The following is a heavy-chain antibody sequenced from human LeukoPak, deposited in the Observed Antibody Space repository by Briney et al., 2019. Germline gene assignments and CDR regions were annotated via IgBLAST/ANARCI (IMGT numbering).Heavy chain of an antibody. Sequence: SETLSLTCTVSGGSISSYYWSWIRQPAGKGLEWIGRIYTSGSTNYNPSLKSRVTISVDTSKNQFSLKLSSVTAADTAVYYCATDYGDYVYYGMDVWGQGTTVTVSS. D-gene: IGHD4-17*01. V-gene: IGHV4-4*07. CDR1: GGSISSYY. J-gene: IGHJ6*02. CDR2: IYTSGST. CDR3: ATDYGDYVYYGMDV.